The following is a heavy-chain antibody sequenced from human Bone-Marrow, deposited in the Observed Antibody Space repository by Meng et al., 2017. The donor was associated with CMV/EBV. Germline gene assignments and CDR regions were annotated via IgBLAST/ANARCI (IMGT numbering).Heavy chain of an antibody. J-gene: IGHJ4*02. Sequence: SGFSFRVYWLSWVRQAPGKGLEWVDKINQDGSEKYYVDSVKGRFTISRDNTKNSLYLQMNSLRAEDTAVYYCARDGWGVRHYPFFDCWGQGTLVTVSS. CDR2: INQDGSEK. D-gene: IGHD3-16*01. V-gene: IGHV3-7*03. CDR1: GFSFRVYW. CDR3: ARDGWGVRHYPFFDC.